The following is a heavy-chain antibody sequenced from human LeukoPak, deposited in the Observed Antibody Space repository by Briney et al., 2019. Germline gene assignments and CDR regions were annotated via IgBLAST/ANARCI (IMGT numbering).Heavy chain of an antibody. Sequence: GGSLRLSCAPSGFTVSSNYMSWVRQAPGKGLEWVSVIYSGGYTYYADSVKGRFTISRDNSKNTLYLQMNSLRAEDTAVYYCARGGHLRFLEWLLSYWGQGTLVTVSS. V-gene: IGHV3-53*01. CDR1: GFTVSSNY. CDR3: ARGGHLRFLEWLLSY. D-gene: IGHD3-3*01. J-gene: IGHJ4*02. CDR2: IYSGGYT.